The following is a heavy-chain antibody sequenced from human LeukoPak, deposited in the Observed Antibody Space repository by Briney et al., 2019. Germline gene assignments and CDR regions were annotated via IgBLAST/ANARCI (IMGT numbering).Heavy chain of an antibody. D-gene: IGHD6-13*01. Sequence: SETLSLTCTVSGGSLRGSSYYWRWIRQPPGKGLEWIGSIYYSGSTYYNPSLKSRVTISVATSKNQFSLKLSSVTAADTAVYYCARGRSSGWFDRNWFDPWGQGTLVTVSS. V-gene: IGHV4-39*01. J-gene: IGHJ5*02. CDR2: IYYSGST. CDR1: GGSLRGSSYY. CDR3: ARGRSSGWFDRNWFDP.